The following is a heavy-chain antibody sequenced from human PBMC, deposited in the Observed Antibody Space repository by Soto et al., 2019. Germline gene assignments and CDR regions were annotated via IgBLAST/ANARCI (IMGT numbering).Heavy chain of an antibody. Sequence: QVQLVQSGAEVKKPGSSVKVSCKASGGTFSSYAISWVRQAPGQGLEWMGGIIPIFGTANYAQKFQGRVTNHAHEPTRTADMALSSLRSEDTHVYYCARDRPLGGARNDWYFDLWGRGTLVTVSS. J-gene: IGHJ2*01. CDR2: IIPIFGTA. D-gene: IGHD1-26*01. V-gene: IGHV1-69*12. CDR3: ARDRPLGGARNDWYFDL. CDR1: GGTFSSYA.